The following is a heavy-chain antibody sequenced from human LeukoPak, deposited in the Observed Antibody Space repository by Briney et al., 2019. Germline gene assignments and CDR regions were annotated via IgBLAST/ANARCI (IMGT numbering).Heavy chain of an antibody. J-gene: IGHJ4*02. CDR2: INHSGST. V-gene: IGHV4-34*01. Sequence: ETLSLTCAVYGGSFSGYYWSWIRQPPGKGLEWIGEINHSGSTNYNPSLKSRVTISVDTSKNQFSLKLSSVTAADTAVYYCARVGPDSSGSITTFDYWGQGTLVTVSS. CDR1: GGSFSGYY. D-gene: IGHD3-22*01. CDR3: ARVGPDSSGSITTFDY.